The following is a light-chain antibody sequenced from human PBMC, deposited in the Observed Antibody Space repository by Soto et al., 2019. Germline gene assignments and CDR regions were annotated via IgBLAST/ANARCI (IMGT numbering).Light chain of an antibody. V-gene: IGLV1-44*01. Sequence: QSVLTQPPSASGTPGQRVTISCSGSDSNIGSNTVNWYQQVPGTAPKFLIYSNSQRPSGVPDRFSGSKSGTSASLAISGLQSEDEADYYCAAWDDSLNGRAVFGGGTKLTVL. CDR1: DSNIGSNT. CDR2: SNS. CDR3: AAWDDSLNGRAV. J-gene: IGLJ3*02.